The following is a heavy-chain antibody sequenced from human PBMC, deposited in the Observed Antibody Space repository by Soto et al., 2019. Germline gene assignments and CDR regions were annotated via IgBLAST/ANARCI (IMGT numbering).Heavy chain of an antibody. CDR1: GFTFNTYE. CDR2: ISNSGATI. V-gene: IGHV3-48*03. CDR3: AGSPYYANNDYPDY. Sequence: GGSLRLSCAASGFTFNTYEMNGVRQAPGKGLEWVSYISNSGATIYYADSVKGRFTVSRDNAENSLYLQMNSLRAEDTAVYYCAGSPYYANNDYPDYWGQGTLVTVSS. D-gene: IGHD3-22*01. J-gene: IGHJ4*02.